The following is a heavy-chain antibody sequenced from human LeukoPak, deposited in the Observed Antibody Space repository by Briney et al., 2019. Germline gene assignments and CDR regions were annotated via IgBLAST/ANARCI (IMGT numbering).Heavy chain of an antibody. J-gene: IGHJ4*02. Sequence: GGSLRLFCAASGFIFSPYAMGWVRLAPGKGLEWVSGLSGSGGTTYYADSVKGRFSMSRDNSKNTLYLQMNSLRAEDTAVYYCASKSQAAAGYVFDYWGQGNLVTVSS. D-gene: IGHD6-13*01. CDR3: ASKSQAAAGYVFDY. CDR1: GFIFSPYA. CDR2: LSGSGGTT. V-gene: IGHV3-23*01.